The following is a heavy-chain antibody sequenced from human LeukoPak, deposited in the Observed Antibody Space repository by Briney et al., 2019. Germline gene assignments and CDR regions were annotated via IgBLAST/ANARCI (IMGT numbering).Heavy chain of an antibody. Sequence: GGSLRVSCAASGFTFGSYDMHWVRQATGKGMEWVSAIGTAGDTYYPGSVKGRFTISRENAKNSLYLQMNSLRAGDTAVYYCARVSSGWSVDYWGQGTLVTVSS. CDR2: IGTAGDT. D-gene: IGHD6-19*01. CDR3: ARVSSGWSVDY. J-gene: IGHJ4*02. CDR1: GFTFGSYD. V-gene: IGHV3-13*01.